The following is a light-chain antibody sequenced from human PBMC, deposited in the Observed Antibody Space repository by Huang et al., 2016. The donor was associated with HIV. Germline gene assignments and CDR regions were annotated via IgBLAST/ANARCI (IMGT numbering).Light chain of an antibody. CDR3: QQYNTFWT. CDR2: EAS. J-gene: IGKJ1*01. CDR1: QTVTTS. Sequence: DIQMTQSPSTLSAFVGDRVTITCRASQTVTTSFAWYQQKSGKAPKRLIDEASTLETGVSSRFSGSGSGTEFTLTISSLQPDDFATYYCQQYNTFWTFGQGTKV. V-gene: IGKV1-5*03.